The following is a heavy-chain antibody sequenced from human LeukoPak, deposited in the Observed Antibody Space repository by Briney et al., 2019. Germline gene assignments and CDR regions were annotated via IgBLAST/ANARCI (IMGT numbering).Heavy chain of an antibody. J-gene: IGHJ4*02. V-gene: IGHV3-48*01. CDR1: GFTFSSYS. Sequence: GGSLRLSCAASGFTFSSYSMNWVRQAPGKGLEWVSYISSSSSTIYYADSVKGRFTISRDNAKNSLYLQMNSLRAEDTAVYYCASRITMVRGVIDGGQGTLVTVSS. D-gene: IGHD3-10*01. CDR3: ASRITMVRGVID. CDR2: ISSSSSTI.